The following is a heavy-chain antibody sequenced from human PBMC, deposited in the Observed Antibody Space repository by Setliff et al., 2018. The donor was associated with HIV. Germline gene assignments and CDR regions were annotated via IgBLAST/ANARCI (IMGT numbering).Heavy chain of an antibody. D-gene: IGHD3-3*01. CDR2: IYSSGST. Sequence: PSETLSLTCTVSGGSISSYYWSWIRQSPGKGLEWIGYIYSSGSTNYNPSLKSRVTISVDTSKNQFSLNLTSVTAADTAVYYCARDRGSYNFWSGLARGDNWFDPWGQGTLVTVSS. CDR1: GGSISSYY. CDR3: ARDRGSYNFWSGLARGDNWFDP. J-gene: IGHJ5*02. V-gene: IGHV4-59*01.